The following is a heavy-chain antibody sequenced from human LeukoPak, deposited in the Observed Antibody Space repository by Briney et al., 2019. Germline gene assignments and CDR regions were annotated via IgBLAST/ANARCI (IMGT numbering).Heavy chain of an antibody. Sequence: TGGSLRLSCSASGFTLSSYWMSGLREAPGEGLEGVANIKQDGTEKYYVDSVKGRFTISRDNAKNSLYLQMNSLRAEDTAVYYCARDWFGELLYPTFDYWGQGTLVTVSS. CDR2: IKQDGTEK. V-gene: IGHV3-7*01. CDR3: ARDWFGELLYPTFDY. CDR1: GFTLSSYW. J-gene: IGHJ4*02. D-gene: IGHD3-10*01.